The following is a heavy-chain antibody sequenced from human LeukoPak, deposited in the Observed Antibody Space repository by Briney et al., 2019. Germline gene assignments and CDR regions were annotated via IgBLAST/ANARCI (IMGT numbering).Heavy chain of an antibody. D-gene: IGHD6-13*01. Sequence: PSETLSLTCAVYGGSFSGYYWSWIRQPPGKGLEWIGEINHSGSTNYNPSLKSRVTISVDTSKNQFSLKLSSVTAADTAVYYCARSGIAAAGVTPFDYWGQGTLVTVSS. CDR1: GGSFSGYY. CDR2: INHSGST. V-gene: IGHV4-34*01. J-gene: IGHJ4*02. CDR3: ARSGIAAAGVTPFDY.